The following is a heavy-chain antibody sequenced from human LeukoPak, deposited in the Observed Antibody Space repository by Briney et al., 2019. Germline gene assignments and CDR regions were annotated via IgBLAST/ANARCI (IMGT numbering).Heavy chain of an antibody. V-gene: IGHV1-69*13. J-gene: IGHJ3*02. CDR3: ASIVVVPAAPLEDPGSAFDI. CDR2: IIPIFGTA. CDR1: GGTFSSYA. D-gene: IGHD2-2*01. Sequence: SVKVSCKASGGTFSSYAISWVRQAPGQGLEWMGGIIPIFGTANYAQKFQGRVTITADESTSTAYMELSSLRSEDTAVYYCASIVVVPAAPLEDPGSAFDIWGQGTMVTVSS.